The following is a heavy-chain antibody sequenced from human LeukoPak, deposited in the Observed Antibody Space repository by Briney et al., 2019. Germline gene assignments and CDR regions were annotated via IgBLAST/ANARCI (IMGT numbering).Heavy chain of an antibody. V-gene: IGHV4-4*07. CDR3: ARGPGARTSEAFDI. Sequence: SETLSLTCTVSGDSISNYYWSWIRQPAGKGLDWIGRIYSSGRTNYNPSLKSRVTMSVDTSKNQISLKLSSVTAADTAAYYCARGPGARTSEAFDIWGQGTMVTVSS. J-gene: IGHJ3*02. CDR2: IYSSGRT. D-gene: IGHD1-14*01. CDR1: GDSISNYY.